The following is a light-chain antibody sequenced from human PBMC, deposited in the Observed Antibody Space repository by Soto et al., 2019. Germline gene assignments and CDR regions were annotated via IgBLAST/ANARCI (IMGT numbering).Light chain of an antibody. J-gene: IGKJ4*01. Sequence: PGERATLSCRASQSVNRYLAWYQQKPGQAPRLLIYDASNRATGIPARFSGSGSGTDFTLTISSLEPEDFAVYYCQQRSNWPPLTFGGGTKVEIK. CDR1: QSVNRY. CDR3: QQRSNWPPLT. V-gene: IGKV3-11*01. CDR2: DAS.